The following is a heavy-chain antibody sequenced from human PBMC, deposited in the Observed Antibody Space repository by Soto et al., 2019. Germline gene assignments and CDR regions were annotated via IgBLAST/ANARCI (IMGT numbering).Heavy chain of an antibody. CDR2: INPSGGSA. CDR1: GYTFTTYY. Sequence: GASVKVSCKASGYTFTTYYIHWVRQAPGQGLEWVGIINPSGGSASYAQRFQGRVTMTRDTSTSTVYMELSSLISEDTAVYYCVRDRGVAVAVGAIDYWGQGTLVTVSS. CDR3: VRDRGVAVAVGAIDY. D-gene: IGHD6-19*01. V-gene: IGHV1-46*01. J-gene: IGHJ4*02.